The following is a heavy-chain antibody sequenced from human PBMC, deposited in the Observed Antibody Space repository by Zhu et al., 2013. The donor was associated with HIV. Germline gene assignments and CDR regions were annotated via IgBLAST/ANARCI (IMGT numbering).Heavy chain of an antibody. D-gene: IGHD5-12*01. Sequence: VQLQESGPGLVKPSGTLSLTCAVSGGSISSSNYYWGWIRQPPGKGLEWIGSIYYSGSTYYNPSLKSRVTISVDTSKNQFSLKLSSVTAADTALYYCARDGGYNFRSFEYWGQGALVTVSS. V-gene: IGHV4-39*07. CDR3: ARDGGYNFRSFEY. CDR1: GGSISSSNYY. CDR2: IYYSGST. J-gene: IGHJ4*02.